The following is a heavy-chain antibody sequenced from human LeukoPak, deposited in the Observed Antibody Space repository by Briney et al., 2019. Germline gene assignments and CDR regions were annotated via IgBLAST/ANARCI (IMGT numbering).Heavy chain of an antibody. CDR3: ANDKGYYYDSSGYYFDY. V-gene: IGHV3-30*18. CDR1: GFTFSCYG. CDR2: ISYDGSNK. D-gene: IGHD3-22*01. Sequence: PGRSPRLSCAASGFTFSCYGMHWVRQAPAKGLEWVAVISYDGSNKYYADSVKGRFTISRDNSKNTLYLQMNILGAEDTAVYYCANDKGYYYDSSGYYFDYWGQGTLVTVSS. J-gene: IGHJ4*02.